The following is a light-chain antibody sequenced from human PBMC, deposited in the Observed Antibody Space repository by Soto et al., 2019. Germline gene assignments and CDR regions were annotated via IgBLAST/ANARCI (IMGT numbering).Light chain of an antibody. CDR2: GAS. V-gene: IGKV3-20*01. J-gene: IGKJ2*01. Sequence: EIVLTQSPATLSLSPGERATLSCRASQRISSRYLGWYQQKPGQAPRRVIYGASSRATGIPDRFSGSGSGTDFTLTISRLEPEDFAMYYCQHHDHSPYTFGQGTKLEIK. CDR3: QHHDHSPYT. CDR1: QRISSRY.